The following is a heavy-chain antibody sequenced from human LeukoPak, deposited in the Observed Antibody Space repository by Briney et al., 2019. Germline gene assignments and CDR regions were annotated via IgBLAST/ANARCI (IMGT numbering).Heavy chain of an antibody. V-gene: IGHV1-2*02. CDR3: ARVGNQEMATLWDAFDI. J-gene: IGHJ3*02. CDR2: INPNSGGT. CDR1: GYTFTGYY. D-gene: IGHD5-24*01. Sequence: ASVKVSCKASGYTFTGYYMHWVRQAPGQGLEWMGWINPNSGGTNYAQKFQGRVTMTRDTSISTAYMELSRLRSDDTAVYYCARVGNQEMATLWDAFDIWGQGTMVTVSS.